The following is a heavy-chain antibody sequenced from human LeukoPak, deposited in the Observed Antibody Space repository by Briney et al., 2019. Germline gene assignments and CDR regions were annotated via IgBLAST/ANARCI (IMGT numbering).Heavy chain of an antibody. CDR1: GGSISSYY. Sequence: SETLSLTCTVSGGSISSYYWSWIRQPAGKGLEWIGRIYTSGSTNYNPSLKSRVTMSVDTSKNQSSLKLSSVTAADTAVYYCARGPTVAHSYGMDVWGQGTTVTVSS. J-gene: IGHJ6*02. D-gene: IGHD4-23*01. CDR3: ARGPTVAHSYGMDV. V-gene: IGHV4-4*07. CDR2: IYTSGST.